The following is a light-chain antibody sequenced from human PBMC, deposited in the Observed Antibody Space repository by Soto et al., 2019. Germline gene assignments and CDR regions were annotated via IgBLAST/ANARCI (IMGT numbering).Light chain of an antibody. Sequence: EIVLTQSPGTLSLSPGERATLSCRASQSVSSDFLAWYQQKPGQAPRLLIYAASSRASGIPDRFSVSGSETEFTLTISRLEPEDFAVYYCLKYGRSPGWTFGQGTKVEIK. CDR1: QSVSSDF. V-gene: IGKV3-20*01. CDR3: LKYGRSPGWT. CDR2: AAS. J-gene: IGKJ1*01.